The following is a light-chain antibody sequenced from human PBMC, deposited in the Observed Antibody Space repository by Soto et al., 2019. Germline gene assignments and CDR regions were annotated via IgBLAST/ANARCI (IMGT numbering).Light chain of an antibody. CDR1: QRTSGW. V-gene: IGKV1-6*01. CDR2: AAS. Sequence: IQMTQSPSTLSAFVGDRVTITCRASQRTSGWLAWYQQKTGKAPKLLIYAASSLQSGVPSRFSGSGSGTDFTLTISSLQPEDFATYYCLQDYNYPRTFGQGTKVDIK. CDR3: LQDYNYPRT. J-gene: IGKJ1*01.